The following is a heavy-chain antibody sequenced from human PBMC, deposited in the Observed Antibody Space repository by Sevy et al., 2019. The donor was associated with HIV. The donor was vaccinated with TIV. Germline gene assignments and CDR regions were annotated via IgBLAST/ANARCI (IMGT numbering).Heavy chain of an antibody. Sequence: QLGGSLRLSCAASGFTFSNYAISWVRQAPGKGLEWVSGISGSGGNTYYADSVKGRFTISRDNSKNTLYLHMHSLRAEDTAVYYCARGRQDSSGYIPNYYYMDVWGKGTTVTVSS. CDR1: GFTFSNYA. V-gene: IGHV3-23*01. CDR3: ARGRQDSSGYIPNYYYMDV. J-gene: IGHJ6*03. D-gene: IGHD3-22*01. CDR2: ISGSGGNT.